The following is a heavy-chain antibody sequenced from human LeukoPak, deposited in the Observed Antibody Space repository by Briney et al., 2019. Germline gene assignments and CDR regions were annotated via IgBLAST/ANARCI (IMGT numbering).Heavy chain of an antibody. CDR3: ATAYPPSSSWYYFDY. D-gene: IGHD6-13*01. Sequence: ASVKVSCKVSGYTLTELSMHWVRQAPGKGLEWMGGFDPEDGGTIYAQKFQGRVTMTEDTSTDTAYMELSSLRSEDTAVYYCATAYPPSSSWYYFDYWGQGTLVTVSS. CDR2: FDPEDGGT. J-gene: IGHJ4*02. V-gene: IGHV1-24*01. CDR1: GYTLTELS.